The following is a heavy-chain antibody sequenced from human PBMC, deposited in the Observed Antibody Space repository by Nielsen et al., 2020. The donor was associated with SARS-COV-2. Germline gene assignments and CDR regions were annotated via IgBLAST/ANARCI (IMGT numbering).Heavy chain of an antibody. V-gene: IGHV2-70*11. D-gene: IGHD4-23*01. J-gene: IGHJ4*02. Sequence: TLSLTCTVSGESINSDDYYWSWIRPPPGKALEWLARIDWDDDKYYSTSLKTRLTISKDTSTNQVVLTMTNMDPVDTATYYCARTYYGGNSAFFYYWGQGTLVTVSS. CDR1: GESINSDDYY. CDR3: ARTYYGGNSAFFYY. CDR2: IDWDDDK.